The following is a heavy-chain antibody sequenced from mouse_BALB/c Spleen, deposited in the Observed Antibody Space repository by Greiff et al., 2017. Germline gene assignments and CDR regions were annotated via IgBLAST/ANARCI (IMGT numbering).Heavy chain of an antibody. V-gene: IGHV14-3*02. D-gene: IGHD4-1*02. CDR2: IDPANGNT. Sequence: EGQLQQSGAELVKPGASVKLSCTASGFNIKDTYMHWVKQRPEQGLEWIGRIDPANGNTKYDPKFQGKATITADTSSNTAYLQLSSLTSEDTAVYYCARSSTVIGNWALYAMDYWGQGTSVTVSS. CDR1: GFNIKDTY. J-gene: IGHJ4*01. CDR3: ARSSTVIGNWALYAMDY.